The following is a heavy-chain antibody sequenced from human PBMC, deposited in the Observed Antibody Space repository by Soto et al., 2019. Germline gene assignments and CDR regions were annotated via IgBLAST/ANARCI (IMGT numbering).Heavy chain of an antibody. CDR2: IYPGDSDT. V-gene: IGHV5-51*01. CDR3: AIWAAPALLTLGGVIATGYYYYYGTDV. CDR1: GCSFTSYW. J-gene: IGHJ6*02. Sequence: VDTLVLSCKVSGCSFTSYWIGWVRQMPGKGLEWMGIIYPGDSDTRYSPSCQGQVTISADKSISTAYLQWSSLKASDTAMYYCAIWAAPALLTLGGVIATGYYYYYGTDVWGQGTTVTVSS. D-gene: IGHD3-16*02.